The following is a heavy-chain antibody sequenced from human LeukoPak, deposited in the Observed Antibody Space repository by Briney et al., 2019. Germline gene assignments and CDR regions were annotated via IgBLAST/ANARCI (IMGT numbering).Heavy chain of an antibody. J-gene: IGHJ4*02. V-gene: IGHV4-39*07. CDR1: GGSIGSSSYY. D-gene: IGHD3-22*01. Sequence: SETLSLTCTVSGGSIGSSSYYWGWIRQPPGKGLEWIGSIYYSGSTYYNPSLKSRVTISVDTSKNQFSLKLSSVTAADTAVYYCARVATYYYDSSGYSDYWGQGTLVTVSS. CDR3: ARVATYYYDSSGYSDY. CDR2: IYYSGST.